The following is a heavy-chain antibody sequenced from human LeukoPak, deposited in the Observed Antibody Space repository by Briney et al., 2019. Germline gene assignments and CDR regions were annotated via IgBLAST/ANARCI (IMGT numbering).Heavy chain of an antibody. CDR1: GGSISSGSYY. D-gene: IGHD1-7*01. V-gene: IGHV4-61*02. Sequence: KSSQTLSLTCTVSGGSISSGSYYWGWIRQPAGKGLEWIGRIYTSGSINYNSSLKSRVTISVDTSKNQFSLKLSSVTAADTDVYYCAREPELRSWYYYYMDVWGKGTTVTVSS. CDR2: IYTSGSI. CDR3: AREPELRSWYYYYMDV. J-gene: IGHJ6*03.